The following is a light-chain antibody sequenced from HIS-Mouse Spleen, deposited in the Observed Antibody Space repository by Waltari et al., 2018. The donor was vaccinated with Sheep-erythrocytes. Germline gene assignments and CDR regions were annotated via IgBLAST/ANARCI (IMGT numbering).Light chain of an antibody. CDR1: SSDVGGYNY. J-gene: IGLJ3*02. Sequence: QSALTQPASVSGSPGQSVTISCTGTSSDVGGYNYVSWYQQHPGKAPKLMIYDVSKRPSGVPGNTASLTISGLQAEDEADYYCCSYAGSYTWVFGGGTKLTVL. CDR2: DVS. V-gene: IGLV2-11*01. CDR3: CSYAGSYTWV.